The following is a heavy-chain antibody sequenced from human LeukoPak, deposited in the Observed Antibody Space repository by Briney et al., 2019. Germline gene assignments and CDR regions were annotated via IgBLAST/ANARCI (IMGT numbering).Heavy chain of an antibody. CDR2: MNPNSGNT. CDR3: ARVGSSGWYENWFDP. V-gene: IGHV1-8*01. CDR1: RYTFTSYD. D-gene: IGHD6-19*01. J-gene: IGHJ5*02. Sequence: ASVKVSCKASRYTFTSYDINWVRQATGQGLEWMGWMNPNSGNTGYAQKFQGRVTMTRNTSISTAYMELSSLRSEDTAVYYCARVGSSGWYENWFDPWGQGTLVTVSS.